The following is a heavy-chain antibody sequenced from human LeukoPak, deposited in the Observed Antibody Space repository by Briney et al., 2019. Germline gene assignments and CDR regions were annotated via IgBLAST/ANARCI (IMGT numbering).Heavy chain of an antibody. CDR2: ISGSGGNT. V-gene: IGHV3-23*01. J-gene: IGHJ3*02. Sequence: PGGSLRLSCAASGVTFGSYDMSWVRQAPGKGLEWVSAISGSGGNTDYAESVKGRFTISRDNSKNTLYLQMNSLRAEDTAVYYCPKIVGSTSSRAFDIWGQGTMVTVSS. D-gene: IGHD1-26*01. CDR1: GVTFGSYD. CDR3: PKIVGSTSSRAFDI.